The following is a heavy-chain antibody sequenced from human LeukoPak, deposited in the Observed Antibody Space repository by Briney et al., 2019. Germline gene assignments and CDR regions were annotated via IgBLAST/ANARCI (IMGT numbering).Heavy chain of an antibody. CDR1: GFTVSNNY. V-gene: IGHV3-66*01. CDR3: ARSPPWAPLDY. J-gene: IGHJ4*02. CDR2: IYSVNRT. Sequence: GGSLRLSCAASGFTVSNNYMSWVRQAPGKGLEWVSVIYSVNRTSYADSVKGRFTISRDSSKNTLCLQVNRLRAEDTAVYYCARSPPWAPLDYWGQGTLVTVSS.